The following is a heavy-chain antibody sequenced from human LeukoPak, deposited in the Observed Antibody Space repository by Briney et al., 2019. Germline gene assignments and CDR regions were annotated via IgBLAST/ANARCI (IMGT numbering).Heavy chain of an antibody. CDR3: ARARPDYYYYYGMDV. V-gene: IGHV1-18*01. J-gene: IGHJ6*02. Sequence: ASVKVSCKASGYTFTSYGISWVRQAPGQGLEWMGWISAYNGNTNYAQKLQGRVTMTTDTSTSTAYMELRSLRSDDTAVYYCARARPDYYYYYGMDVWAKGPRSPSP. CDR1: GYTFTSYG. CDR2: ISAYNGNT.